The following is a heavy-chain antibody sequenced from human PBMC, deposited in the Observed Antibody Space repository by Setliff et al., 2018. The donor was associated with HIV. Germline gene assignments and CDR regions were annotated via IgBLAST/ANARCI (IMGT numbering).Heavy chain of an antibody. Sequence: PSETLSLTCIVSGYSVSSGYYWGLIRQPPGKGLQWIGAMYDGETTYYNPSLKSRVTMSVDASRNRFSLKLSSVTAADTAIYYCARSPYSSSWTGVYYYYYGMDVWGQGTTVTVSS. V-gene: IGHV4-38-2*02. CDR2: MYDGETT. J-gene: IGHJ6*02. CDR1: GYSVSSGYY. D-gene: IGHD6-13*01. CDR3: ARSPYSSSWTGVYYYYYGMDV.